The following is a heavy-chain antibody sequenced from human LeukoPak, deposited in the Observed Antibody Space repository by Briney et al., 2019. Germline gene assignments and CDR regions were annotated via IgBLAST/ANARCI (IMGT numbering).Heavy chain of an antibody. D-gene: IGHD3-3*01. CDR3: ANQYYDFWSGYPNWFDP. CDR1: GFTVSSNY. Sequence: PGGSLRLSCAASGFTVSSNYMSWVRQAPGKGLEWVSVIYSGGSTYYADSVKGRFTISRHNSQNTLYLQMNSLRAEDTAVYYCANQYYDFWSGYPNWFDPWGQGTLVTVSS. J-gene: IGHJ5*02. V-gene: IGHV3-53*01. CDR2: IYSGGST.